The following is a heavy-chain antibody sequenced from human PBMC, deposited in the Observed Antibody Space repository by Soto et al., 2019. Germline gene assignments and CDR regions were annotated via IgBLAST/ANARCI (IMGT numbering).Heavy chain of an antibody. Sequence: VQLVESGGGLVQPGGSLRLSCAASGFTVSSNHMSRVRQAPGKGLEWVSLIYSGGSTYYADSVKGRFTFSRDNSKNTLYLHMNSLSAEDTAVYHCAGPGEQHRYWGQGTLVTVSS. V-gene: IGHV3-66*01. CDR3: AGPGEQHRY. D-gene: IGHD3-16*01. CDR1: GFTVSSNH. CDR2: IYSGGST. J-gene: IGHJ4*02.